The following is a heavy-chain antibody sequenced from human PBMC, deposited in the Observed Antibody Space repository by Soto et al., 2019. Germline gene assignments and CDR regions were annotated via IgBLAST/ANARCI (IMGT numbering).Heavy chain of an antibody. Sequence: QVQLVESGGGVVQPGRSLRLSCAASAFTFSNYGMHWVRQAPGKGLEWVAVISYDGSNKYYADSVKGRFTTSRDNSKNTLYLKMDNLRPEDTDVYYCAKEAPPKHQLDGRVDFWGQGPLVAVSS. D-gene: IGHD6-13*01. CDR2: ISYDGSNK. J-gene: IGHJ4*02. CDR3: AKEAPPKHQLDGRVDF. V-gene: IGHV3-30*18. CDR1: AFTFSNYG.